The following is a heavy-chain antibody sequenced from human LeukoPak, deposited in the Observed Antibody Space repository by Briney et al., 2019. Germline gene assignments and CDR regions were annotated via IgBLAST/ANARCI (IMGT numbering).Heavy chain of an antibody. D-gene: IGHD2-15*01. Sequence: GESLKISCKGSGYPFTTYWIGWARQMPGKGLEWMGIIYPGDSDTRYSPSFQGQVTISADKSISTAYLQWSSLKASDTAMYYCARGRATVVVAATPFFQHWGQGTLVTVSS. V-gene: IGHV5-51*01. CDR1: GYPFTTYW. CDR2: IYPGDSDT. CDR3: ARGRATVVVAATPFFQH. J-gene: IGHJ1*01.